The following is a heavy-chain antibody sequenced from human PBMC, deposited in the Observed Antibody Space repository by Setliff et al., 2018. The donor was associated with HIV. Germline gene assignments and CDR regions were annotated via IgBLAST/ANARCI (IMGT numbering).Heavy chain of an antibody. Sequence: GESLKISCAASGFTFSNAWMTWVRQAPGKGLEWVGRIKSETYGGTIDYAAPVKGRFTISRDDSKDTLFLQMNSLKTEDTAVYYCTTYASGNWHYGSWGQGTLVTVSS. CDR1: GFTFSNAW. CDR3: TTYASGNWHYGS. CDR2: IKSETYGGTI. V-gene: IGHV3-15*01. J-gene: IGHJ5*02. D-gene: IGHD3-10*01.